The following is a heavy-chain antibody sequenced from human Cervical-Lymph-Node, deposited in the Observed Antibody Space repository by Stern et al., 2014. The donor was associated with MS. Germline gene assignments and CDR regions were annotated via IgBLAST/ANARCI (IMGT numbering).Heavy chain of an antibody. CDR3: ARVRATYIGSLAFDY. CDR1: GFTFSSYS. Sequence: EVQLVESGGGLVQPGGSLRLSCAASGFTFSSYSMNWVRQAPGKGLEWVSYISSSSSTIYYADSVKGRFTISRDNAQNSLYLQMNSLRDEDAAVYYCARVRATYIGSLAFDYWGQGTLVTVSS. V-gene: IGHV3-48*02. CDR2: ISSSSSTI. D-gene: IGHD1-26*01. J-gene: IGHJ4*02.